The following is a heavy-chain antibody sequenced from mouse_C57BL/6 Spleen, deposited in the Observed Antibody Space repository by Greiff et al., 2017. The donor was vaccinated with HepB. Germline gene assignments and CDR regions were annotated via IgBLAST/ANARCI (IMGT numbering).Heavy chain of an antibody. CDR2: INPNNGGT. J-gene: IGHJ2*01. D-gene: IGHD1-1*01. V-gene: IGHV1-26*01. Sequence: EVQLQQSGPELVKPGASVKISCKASGYTFTDYYMNWVKQSHGKSLEWIGDINPNNGGTSYNQKFKGKATLTVDNSSSTAYMELRSLTSEDSAVYYCARWGYYGSSYGFDYWGQGTTLTVSS. CDR3: ARWGYYGSSYGFDY. CDR1: GYTFTDYY.